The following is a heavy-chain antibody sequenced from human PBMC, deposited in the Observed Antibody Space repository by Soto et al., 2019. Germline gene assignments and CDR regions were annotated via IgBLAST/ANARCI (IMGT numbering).Heavy chain of an antibody. V-gene: IGHV4-39*07. Sequence: SETLSLTCTVSGGSVSSNSYSWSWIRQPPGKGLEWIGEINHSGSTNYNPSLKSRVTISVDTSKNQFSLKLSSVTAADTAVYYCARRDMVRGVIIGAFDIWGQGTMVTVSS. D-gene: IGHD3-10*01. J-gene: IGHJ3*02. CDR1: GGSVSSNSYS. CDR2: INHSGST. CDR3: ARRDMVRGVIIGAFDI.